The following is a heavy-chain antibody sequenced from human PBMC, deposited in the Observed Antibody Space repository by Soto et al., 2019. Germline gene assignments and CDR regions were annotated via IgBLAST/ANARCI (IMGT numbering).Heavy chain of an antibody. CDR1: GGSISSSNW. V-gene: IGHV4-4*02. CDR3: AREEGHVDTAFFDP. CDR2: IYHSGST. D-gene: IGHD5-18*01. J-gene: IGHJ5*02. Sequence: SETLSLTCAVSGGSISSSNWWSWVRQPPGKGLEWIGEIYHSGSTNYNPSLKSRVTISVDKSKNQFSLKLSSVTAADTAVYYCAREEGHVDTAFFDPWGQGILVTVSS.